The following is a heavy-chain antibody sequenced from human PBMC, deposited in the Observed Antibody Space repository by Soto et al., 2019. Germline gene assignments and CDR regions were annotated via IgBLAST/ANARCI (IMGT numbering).Heavy chain of an antibody. D-gene: IGHD6-19*01. Sequence: QVQLVESGGGVVQPGRSLRLSCAASGFTFSSYGMHWVRQAPGKGLEWVAVISYDGSNKYYADSVKGRFTISRDNSKNTLYLQMNSLRAEDTAVYYCAKDLAYEQWLARGAFDIWGQGTMVTVSS. CDR2: ISYDGSNK. J-gene: IGHJ3*02. CDR1: GFTFSSYG. CDR3: AKDLAYEQWLARGAFDI. V-gene: IGHV3-30*18.